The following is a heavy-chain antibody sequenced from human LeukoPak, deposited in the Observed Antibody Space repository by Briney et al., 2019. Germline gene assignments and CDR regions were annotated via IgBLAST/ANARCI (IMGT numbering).Heavy chain of an antibody. CDR3: ARVGGNSDHDY. J-gene: IGHJ4*02. V-gene: IGHV3-11*01. CDR2: IGGGGYTI. CDR1: GFTFSDLY. D-gene: IGHD4-23*01. Sequence: GGSLRLSCAASGFTFSDLYMSWIRQAPGKGLEWVSYIGGGGYTIYYADSVKGRFTISRDNAKNSLYLQMNSLRAEATAVYYCARVGGNSDHDYWGQGTLVTVSS.